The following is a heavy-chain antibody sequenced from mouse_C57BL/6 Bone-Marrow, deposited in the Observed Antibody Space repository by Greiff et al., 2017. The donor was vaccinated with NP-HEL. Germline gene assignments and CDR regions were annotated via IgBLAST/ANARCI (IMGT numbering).Heavy chain of an antibody. CDR2: INPYNGGT. CDR3: AREGYYGSSYGDY. J-gene: IGHJ2*01. Sequence: EVQLQQSGPVLVKPGASVKMSCKASGYTFTDYYMNWVKQSHGKSLEWIGVINPYNGGTSYNQKFKGKATLTVDKSSSTTYMELNSLTSEDSAVYCCAREGYYGSSYGDYGGQGTTLTVTA. V-gene: IGHV1-19*01. CDR1: GYTFTDYY. D-gene: IGHD1-1*01.